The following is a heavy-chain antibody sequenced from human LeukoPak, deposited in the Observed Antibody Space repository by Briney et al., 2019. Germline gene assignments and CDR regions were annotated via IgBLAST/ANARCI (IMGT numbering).Heavy chain of an antibody. CDR1: GGTFSSYA. CDR2: IIPIFGTA. CDR3: ATRTAAQWPYCFDY. V-gene: IGHV1-69*06. D-gene: IGHD6-19*01. Sequence: SVKVSCKASGGTFSSYAISWVRQAPGQGLEWMGGIIPIFGTANYAQKFQGRVTMTEDTSTDTAYMELSSLRSEDTAVYYCATRTAAQWPYCFDYWGQGTLVTVSS. J-gene: IGHJ4*02.